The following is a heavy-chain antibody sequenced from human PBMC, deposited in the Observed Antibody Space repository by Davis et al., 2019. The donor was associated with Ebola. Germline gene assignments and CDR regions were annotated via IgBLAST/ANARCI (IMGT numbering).Heavy chain of an antibody. Sequence: PGGSLRLSCAASGFTFSSHWMHWVRHVPGKGLVWVSRINGDGSRTTYADFVKGRFTISRDNAKHTLYLQMNSLRPEDTAVYYCARSVAGTPYYFDNWGQGTLVTVSS. CDR2: INGDGSRT. J-gene: IGHJ4*02. D-gene: IGHD6-19*01. CDR1: GFTFSSHW. V-gene: IGHV3-74*03. CDR3: ARSVAGTPYYFDN.